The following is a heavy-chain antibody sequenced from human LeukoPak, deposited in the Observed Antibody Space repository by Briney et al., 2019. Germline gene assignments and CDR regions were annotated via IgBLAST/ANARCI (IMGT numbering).Heavy chain of an antibody. D-gene: IGHD3-3*01. CDR3: ARGSVEWYIFDY. CDR2: TNRDGSST. Sequence: GGSLRLSCAASGFTFSSYWMHWVRQAPGKGPVWVARTNRDGSSTAYADSVKGRFTISKDNAKNTLYLLMNSLRAEDTAVYYCARGSVEWYIFDYWGQGTLVTVSS. J-gene: IGHJ4*02. V-gene: IGHV3-74*01. CDR1: GFTFSSYW.